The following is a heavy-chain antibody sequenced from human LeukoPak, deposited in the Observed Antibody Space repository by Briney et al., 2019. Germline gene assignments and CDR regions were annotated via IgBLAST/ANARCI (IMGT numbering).Heavy chain of an antibody. D-gene: IGHD3-3*01. CDR2: IYYSGST. Sequence: KPSETLSLTCTVSGGSINSYYWSWIRQPPGKGLEWIGYIYYSGSTNYNPSLRSRVTISVDTSKNQFSLKLSSVTAADTAVYYCARSPTYDFWSGYYYFDPWGQGTLVTVSS. V-gene: IGHV4-59*01. J-gene: IGHJ5*02. CDR3: ARSPTYDFWSGYYYFDP. CDR1: GGSINSYY.